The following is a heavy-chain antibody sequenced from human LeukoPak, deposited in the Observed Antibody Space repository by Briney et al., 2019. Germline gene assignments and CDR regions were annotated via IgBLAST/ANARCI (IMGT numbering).Heavy chain of an antibody. D-gene: IGHD6-19*01. CDR2: INHSGST. J-gene: IGHJ6*02. Sequence: SETLSLTCAVYGGSFSGYYWSWIRQPPGKGLEWIGEINHSGSTNYNPSLKSRVTISVDTSKNQFSLKLSSVTAADTAVYYCARAGIAVAGRIYCYYYGMDVWGQGTRSPSP. CDR1: GGSFSGYY. CDR3: ARAGIAVAGRIYCYYYGMDV. V-gene: IGHV4-34*01.